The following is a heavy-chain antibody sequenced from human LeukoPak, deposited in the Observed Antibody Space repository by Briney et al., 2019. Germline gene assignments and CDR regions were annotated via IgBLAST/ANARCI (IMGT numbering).Heavy chain of an antibody. CDR2: IDPSDSET. J-gene: IGHJ4*02. D-gene: IGHD5-18*01. CDR3: QTAMGRSGDY. V-gene: IGHV5-51*01. Sequence: GESLKISCTASGYSFTNYWLGWVRQMPGKGLAWMGIIDPSDSETRYTPSCQGQVTISADKSLSTAYLQWNSLKASDTGMYARQTAMGRSGDYWGQGTLVIVSS. CDR1: GYSFTNYW.